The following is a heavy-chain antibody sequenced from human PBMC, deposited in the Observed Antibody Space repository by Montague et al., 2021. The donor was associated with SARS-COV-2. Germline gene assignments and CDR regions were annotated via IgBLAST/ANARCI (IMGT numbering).Heavy chain of an antibody. CDR1: GGSITGFS. D-gene: IGHD6-6*01. Sequence: SETLSLTCAVSGGSITGFSWSWVRQPAGKGLEWIVRVTTSGTTNYSPSLRSRVTMSVDTSKNQFSLNLNSVTAADTAIYYCARTPTRPLSLDSWGQGTLVTVSS. CDR2: VTTSGTT. CDR3: ARTPTRPLSLDS. V-gene: IGHV4-4*07. J-gene: IGHJ4*02.